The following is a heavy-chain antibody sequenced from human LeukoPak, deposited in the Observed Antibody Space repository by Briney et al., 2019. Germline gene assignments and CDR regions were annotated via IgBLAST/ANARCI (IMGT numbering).Heavy chain of an antibody. CDR3: AKRGPAGAGKSPDYFEY. CDR2: ITGSGDST. V-gene: IGHV3-23*01. CDR1: GFTFISYV. Sequence: GGSLRLSCAASGFTFISYVMSWVRPAPGKGLEWVSAITGSGDSTYYADSVKGRFTISRDNSKNTLYLQMNSLRAEDTAVYYCAKRGPAGAGKSPDYFEYWGQGTLVTVSS. J-gene: IGHJ4*02. D-gene: IGHD6-19*01.